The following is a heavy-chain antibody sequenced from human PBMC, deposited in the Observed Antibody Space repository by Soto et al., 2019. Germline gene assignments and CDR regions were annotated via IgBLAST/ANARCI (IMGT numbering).Heavy chain of an antibody. D-gene: IGHD2-2*01. CDR3: AKDIVGYCSSTSCYDAFDI. Sequence: ALRLSCASSVFTFSSYGMHWVRQSPGNGLEWVAVISYDGSNKYYADSVKGRFTISRDNSKNTLYLQMNSLRAEDTAVYYCAKDIVGYCSSTSCYDAFDIWGQGTMVTVSS. J-gene: IGHJ3*02. V-gene: IGHV3-30*18. CDR1: VFTFSSYG. CDR2: ISYDGSNK.